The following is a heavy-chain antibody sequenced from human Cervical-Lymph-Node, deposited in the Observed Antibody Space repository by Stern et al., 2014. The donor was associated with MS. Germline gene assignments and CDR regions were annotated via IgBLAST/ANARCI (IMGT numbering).Heavy chain of an antibody. CDR3: AREGGNTAEYFQH. CDR1: GFTFSSSG. V-gene: IGHV3-33*01. J-gene: IGHJ1*01. CDR2: IWYDGSNS. Sequence: VQLVESGGGVVQPGRSLRLSCAASGFTFSSSGMHWVRQAPGKGLEWLAIIWYDGSNSYYADSVKGRSTISRDNSKNTLYLQMNSLRAEDTALYYCAREGGNTAEYFQHWGQGTLVTVSS. D-gene: IGHD4-23*01.